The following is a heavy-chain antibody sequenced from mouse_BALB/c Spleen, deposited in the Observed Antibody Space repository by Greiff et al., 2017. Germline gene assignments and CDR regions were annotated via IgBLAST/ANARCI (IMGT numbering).Heavy chain of an antibody. CDR1: GYSFTGYF. Sequence: EVQLQESGPELVKPGASVKISCKASGYSFTGYFMNWVMQSHGKSLEWIGRINPYNGDTFYNQKFKGKATLTVDKSSSTAHMELRSLASEDSAVYYCARDDYDRRVYYYAMDYWGQGTSVTVSS. V-gene: IGHV1-20*02. J-gene: IGHJ4*01. D-gene: IGHD2-4*01. CDR2: INPYNGDT. CDR3: ARDDYDRRVYYYAMDY.